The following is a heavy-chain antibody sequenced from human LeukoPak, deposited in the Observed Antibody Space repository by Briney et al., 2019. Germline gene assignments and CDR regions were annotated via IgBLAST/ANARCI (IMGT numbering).Heavy chain of an antibody. Sequence: LTLSRTPSLLNYQEYAMSLVRQAPGKGAKMVGFISSKAHGGITEHYAYVKGRFTTSRDDSQSIAYLQMYSLEPDHTAVYYCTSGGTSYYWGQGTLVTVSS. J-gene: IGHJ4*02. V-gene: IGHV3-49*04. CDR1: LLNYQEYA. CDR2: ISSKAHGGIT. CDR3: TSGGTSYY. D-gene: IGHD4-23*01.